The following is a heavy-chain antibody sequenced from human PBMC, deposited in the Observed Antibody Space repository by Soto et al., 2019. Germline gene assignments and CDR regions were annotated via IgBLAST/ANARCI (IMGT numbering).Heavy chain of an antibody. J-gene: IGHJ5*02. CDR1: GGSFSGFY. CDR3: AKGTWEARFDP. Sequence: QVQLQQWGAGLLKPSETLSLTCAVYGGSFSGFYWSWIRQPPGRGLEWFGEINQSGSTNYNPSLESRVAISVDTSRNQFSLRLSSVTAADTAVYYCAKGTWEARFDPWGQGTLVTVSS. D-gene: IGHD1-26*01. V-gene: IGHV4-34*01. CDR2: INQSGST.